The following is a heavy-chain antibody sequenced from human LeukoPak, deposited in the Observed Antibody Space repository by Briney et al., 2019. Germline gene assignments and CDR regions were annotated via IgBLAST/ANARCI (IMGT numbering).Heavy chain of an antibody. V-gene: IGHV4-59*01. D-gene: IGHD3-9*01. Sequence: SETLSLTCTVSGGSITSYYWSWSRQPPGKGLEWIGYIYYSGSTNYNPSLKSRVTMLIDTSKNQFSLKLSSVTAADTAVYYCARGRYSAGDNWFDPWGQGTLVTVSS. CDR2: IYYSGST. CDR3: ARGRYSAGDNWFDP. J-gene: IGHJ5*02. CDR1: GGSITSYY.